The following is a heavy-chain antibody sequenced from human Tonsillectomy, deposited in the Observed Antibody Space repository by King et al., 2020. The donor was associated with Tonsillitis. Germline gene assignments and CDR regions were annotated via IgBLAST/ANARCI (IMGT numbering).Heavy chain of an antibody. D-gene: IGHD2-2*01. V-gene: IGHV3-30*18. J-gene: IGHJ6*02. CDR2: ISYDASNK. CDR1: GFTFSSYG. Sequence: VQLVESGGGVVQPGRSLRLSCAASGFTFSSYGMHWVRQAPGKGLEWVAVISYDASNKYYADSVKGRFTISRDNSKNTLYLQMNSLRAEDTAVYYCAKDLGQVVVVPYGMDVWGQGTTVTVSS. CDR3: AKDLGQVVVVPYGMDV.